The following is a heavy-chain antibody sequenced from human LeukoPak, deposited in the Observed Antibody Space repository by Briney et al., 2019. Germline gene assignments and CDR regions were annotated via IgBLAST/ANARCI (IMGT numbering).Heavy chain of an antibody. D-gene: IGHD4-23*01. CDR2: TYYRSKWYN. V-gene: IGHV6-1*01. Sequence: SQTLSLTCAISGNSVSSNSGAWNWIRQSPSRGLEWLGRTYYRSKWYNDNAVSVKGRITINPDTSKKQFSLQLNSVTPEDTAVYYCASSYYAGNSLDEWGQGTLVTVSS. CDR1: GNSVSSNSGA. CDR3: ASSYYAGNSLDE. J-gene: IGHJ4*02.